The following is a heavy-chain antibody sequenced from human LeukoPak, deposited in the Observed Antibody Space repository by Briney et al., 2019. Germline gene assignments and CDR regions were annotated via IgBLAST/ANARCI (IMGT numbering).Heavy chain of an antibody. CDR1: GYTFTSYG. V-gene: IGHV1-18*01. CDR3: ARATIVGAKRYGMDV. Sequence: ASVKVSCKASGYTFTSYGISWVRQAPGQGLEWMGWISAYNGNTNYAQKLQGRVTMTTDTSTSTAYMELRSLRSDDTAVYYCARATIVGAKRYGMDVWGQGTTVTVSS. D-gene: IGHD1-26*01. J-gene: IGHJ6*02. CDR2: ISAYNGNT.